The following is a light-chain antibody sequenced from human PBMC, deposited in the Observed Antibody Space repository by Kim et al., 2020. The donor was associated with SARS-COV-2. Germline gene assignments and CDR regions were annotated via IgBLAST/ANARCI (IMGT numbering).Light chain of an antibody. V-gene: IGLV1-44*01. CDR3: AAWEDSLNGWV. CDR1: SSNIGINT. Sequence: SVLSQPPSASGTPGQRVTISCSGSSSNIGINTVNWYQQLPGTAPKLLIYNYNERPSGVPVRFSGSKSGTSASLAISGLQSEDEADYYCAAWEDSLNGWVFGGGTQLTVL. CDR2: NYN. J-gene: IGLJ2*01.